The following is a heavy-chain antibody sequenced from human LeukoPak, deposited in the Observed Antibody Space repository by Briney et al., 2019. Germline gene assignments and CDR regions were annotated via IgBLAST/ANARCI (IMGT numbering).Heavy chain of an antibody. CDR2: INHSGST. Sequence: SETLSLTCAVYGGSFSGYYWSWIRQPPGKGLEWIGEINHSGSTNYNPSLKSRVTISVDTSKNQFSLKLSSVTAADTAVYYCARARRFDPWGQGTLVTVSS. D-gene: IGHD6-6*01. J-gene: IGHJ5*02. CDR3: ARARRFDP. CDR1: GGSFSGYY. V-gene: IGHV4-34*01.